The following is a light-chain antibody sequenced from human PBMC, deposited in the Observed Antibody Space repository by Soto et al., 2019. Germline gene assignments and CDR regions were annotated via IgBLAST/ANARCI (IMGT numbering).Light chain of an antibody. CDR2: GNS. CDR3: QSYDSSLSGSRV. Sequence: QSVLTQPPSVSGAPGQRVTISCTGSSSNIGAGHDVHWYQQLPGTAPKLLICGNSNRPSGVPDRFSGSKSGTSASLAITGLQAEDEADYYCQSYDSSLSGSRVFGGGTKLTVL. V-gene: IGLV1-40*01. CDR1: SSNIGAGHD. J-gene: IGLJ2*01.